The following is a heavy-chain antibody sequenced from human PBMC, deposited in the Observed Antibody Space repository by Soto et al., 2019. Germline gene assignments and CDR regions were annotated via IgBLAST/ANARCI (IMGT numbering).Heavy chain of an antibody. Sequence: EVQLVESGGGLVQPGGSLRLSCAASGFTVSSNYMTWVRQAPGKGLEWVSVIYFGNTTYYADSVKGRFTISRDNSKNTVEREMRRRRAGAAAGDCCARVEGYGDYGGRWGRGTLVTVSS. CDR3: ARVEGYGDYGGR. D-gene: IGHD4-17*01. CDR2: IYFGNTT. V-gene: IGHV3-66*01. CDR1: GFTVSSNY. J-gene: IGHJ1*01.